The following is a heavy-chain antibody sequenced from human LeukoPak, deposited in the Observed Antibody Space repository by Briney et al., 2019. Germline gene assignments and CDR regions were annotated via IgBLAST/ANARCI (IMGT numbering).Heavy chain of an antibody. J-gene: IGHJ4*02. CDR1: GFTFSEYA. D-gene: IGHD3-16*01. V-gene: IGHV3-64D*06. Sequence: GGSLTLSCSASGFTFSEYAMYWVRQAPGKGLEYVSAIGGDEGSYADSVKGRFTISRDNSKSTVYLQMSSLRVEDTAVYYCVKDGVSFDSVWGAFDFWGQGTLVTVSS. CDR3: VKDGVSFDSVWGAFDF. CDR2: IGGDEGS.